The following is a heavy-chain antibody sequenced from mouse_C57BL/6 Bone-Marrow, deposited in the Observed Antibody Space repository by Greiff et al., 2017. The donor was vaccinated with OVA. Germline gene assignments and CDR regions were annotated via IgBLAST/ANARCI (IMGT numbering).Heavy chain of an antibody. CDR1: GFTFSDAW. J-gene: IGHJ4*01. Sequence: DVMLVESGGGLVQPGGSMKLSCAASGFTFSDAWMDWVRQSPEKGLEWVAEIRNKANNHATYYAESVKGRFTISRDDSKSSVYLQMNSVRAEDTGIYYCTRRRYYYAMDYWGQGTSVTVSS. V-gene: IGHV6-6*01. CDR2: IRNKANNHAT. D-gene: IGHD2-12*01. CDR3: TRRRYYYAMDY.